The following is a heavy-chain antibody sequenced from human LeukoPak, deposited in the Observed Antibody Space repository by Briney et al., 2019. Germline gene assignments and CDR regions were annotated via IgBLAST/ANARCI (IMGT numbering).Heavy chain of an antibody. D-gene: IGHD6-19*01. V-gene: IGHV4-59*01. CDR2: IHYSGNT. CDR1: GGSIGSYY. J-gene: IGHJ4*02. CDR3: ARDGVAGGFDY. Sequence: SETLSLTCTVSGGSIGSYYWNWIRQAPGKGLEWIGYIHYSGNTNHNSSLKSRVTISVDTSKNQYSLKLSSVTAADTAVYYCARDGVAGGFDYWGQGTLVTVSS.